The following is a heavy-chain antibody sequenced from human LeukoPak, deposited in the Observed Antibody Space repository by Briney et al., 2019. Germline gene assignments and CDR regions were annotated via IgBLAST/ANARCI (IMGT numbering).Heavy chain of an antibody. D-gene: IGHD2-2*01. Sequence: SETLSLTCTVSGGSISSYYWSWIRQPPGKGLEWIGYIYYSGSTNYNPSLKSRVTISVDTSKNQFSLKLSSVTAADTAVYYCGSHSKDIVVVPAAYHDAFDIWGQGTMVTVSS. CDR2: IYYSGST. V-gene: IGHV4-59*08. J-gene: IGHJ3*02. CDR1: GGSISSYY. CDR3: GSHSKDIVVVPAAYHDAFDI.